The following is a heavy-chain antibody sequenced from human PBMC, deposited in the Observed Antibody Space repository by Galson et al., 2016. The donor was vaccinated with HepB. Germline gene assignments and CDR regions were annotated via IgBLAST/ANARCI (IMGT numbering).Heavy chain of an antibody. J-gene: IGHJ6*02. Sequence: LRLSCAASGFTFSSYWMHWVRQAPGKGLVWVSHINSDGSITKYADSVKGRFAISRDNAKNTRYLQMNSLRAEDTAVYYCARERTLGSYPFYYYYGLDVWGQGTTVTVSS. D-gene: IGHD1-26*01. V-gene: IGHV3-74*03. CDR3: ARERTLGSYPFYYYYGLDV. CDR2: INSDGSIT. CDR1: GFTFSSYW.